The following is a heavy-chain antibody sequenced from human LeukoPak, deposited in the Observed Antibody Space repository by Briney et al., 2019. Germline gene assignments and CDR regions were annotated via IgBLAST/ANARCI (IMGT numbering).Heavy chain of an antibody. V-gene: IGHV1-2*02. D-gene: IGHD2-2*01. CDR3: ARDAEPAAAIHDTGYYFDY. CDR1: GYTFTGYY. Sequence: ATVKVSCKASGYTFTGYYMHWVRQAPGQGLEWMGWINPNSGGTNYAQKFQGRATMTRDTSISTAYMELSRLRSDDTAVYYCARDAEPAAAIHDTGYYFDYWGQGTLVTVSS. J-gene: IGHJ4*02. CDR2: INPNSGGT.